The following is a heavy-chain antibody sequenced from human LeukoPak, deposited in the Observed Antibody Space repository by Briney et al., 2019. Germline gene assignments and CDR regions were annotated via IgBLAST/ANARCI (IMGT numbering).Heavy chain of an antibody. CDR1: GGSISSYY. CDR3: ARDRPDCSSTSCYVSYYYYGMDV. J-gene: IGHJ6*02. CDR2: IYTSGST. D-gene: IGHD2-2*01. V-gene: IGHV4-4*07. Sequence: SETLSLTCTVSGGSISSYYWGWIRQPAGKGLEWIGRIYTSGSTNYNPSLKSRVTMSVDTSKNQFSLKLSSVTAADTAVYYCARDRPDCSSTSCYVSYYYYGMDVWGHGTTVTVSS.